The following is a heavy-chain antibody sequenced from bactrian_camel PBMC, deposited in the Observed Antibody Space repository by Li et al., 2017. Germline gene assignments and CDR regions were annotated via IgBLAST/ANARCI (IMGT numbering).Heavy chain of an antibody. J-gene: IGHJ4*01. V-gene: IGHV3S53*01. Sequence: HVQLVESGGGSVRPGGSLTLSCTASGDAFNANCLGWFRQATGEEREGVATVDSRGITTYADSVKGRFTISKDNERNTLALQMNSLKPEDSAMYYCASAAYHSNWARLEKRYYSYWGQGTQVTVS. D-gene: IGHD6*01. CDR2: VDSRGIT. CDR1: GDAFNANC. CDR3: ASAAYHSNWARLEKRYYSY.